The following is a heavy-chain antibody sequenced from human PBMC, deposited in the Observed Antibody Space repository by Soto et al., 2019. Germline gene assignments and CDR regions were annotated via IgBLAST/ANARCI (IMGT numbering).Heavy chain of an antibody. J-gene: IGHJ4*02. CDR3: ARARRDSGDSYYFDY. CDR1: GFTFTSYA. Sequence: EVQLVESGGGLVQPGGSLRLSCAASGFTFTSYAIHWVRQAPGKGLEFVSSINSNGGTTYYANSVKGRFTISRDDSKKTLYLQMDSLRAEDMAVYYCARARRDSGDSYYFDYWGQGTLVTVSS. D-gene: IGHD6-19*01. V-gene: IGHV3-64*01. CDR2: INSNGGTT.